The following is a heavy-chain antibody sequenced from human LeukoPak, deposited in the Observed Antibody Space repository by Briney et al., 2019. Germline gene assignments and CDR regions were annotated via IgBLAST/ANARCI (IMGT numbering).Heavy chain of an antibody. CDR1: GFTFISYS. CDR2: ISSSSSTI. D-gene: IGHD1-26*01. CDR3: AGSRYRGSYPFDY. Sequence: GGSLRLSCAASGFTFISYSMNWVRQAPGKGLEWVSYISSSSSTIYYADSVKGRFTISRDNAKNSLYLQMNSLRAEDTAVYYSAGSRYRGSYPFDYWGQGTLVTVSS. V-gene: IGHV3-48*01. J-gene: IGHJ4*02.